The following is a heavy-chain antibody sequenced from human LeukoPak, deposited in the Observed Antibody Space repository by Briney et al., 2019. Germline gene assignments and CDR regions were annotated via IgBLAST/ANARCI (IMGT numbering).Heavy chain of an antibody. J-gene: IGHJ4*02. CDR3: AKYSHDSSGSYDY. D-gene: IGHD3-22*01. CDR2: ISGSDVST. V-gene: IGHV3-23*01. Sequence: GGSLRLSCAASGFTFDDYGMSWVRQAPGKGLEWVSAISGSDVSTYYADSMKGRFTISRDNSKNTLYLQMNSLRAEDTAVYYCAKYSHDSSGSYDYWGQGTLVTVSS. CDR1: GFTFDDYG.